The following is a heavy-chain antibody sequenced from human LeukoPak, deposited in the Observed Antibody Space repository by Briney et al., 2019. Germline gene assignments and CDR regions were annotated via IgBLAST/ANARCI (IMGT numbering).Heavy chain of an antibody. D-gene: IGHD6-19*01. CDR1: GYSFGSYS. J-gene: IGHJ3*02. Sequence: ASVKVSCKASGYSFGSYSIAWVRQAPGQGLEWMGWISGYNDNTNYAREFQGRVTMTTDTSTSTAYMELRSLRADDTAVYYCARHLGGSSGWYAFDIWGQGTMVTVSS. CDR2: ISGYNDNT. CDR3: ARHLGGSSGWYAFDI. V-gene: IGHV1-18*01.